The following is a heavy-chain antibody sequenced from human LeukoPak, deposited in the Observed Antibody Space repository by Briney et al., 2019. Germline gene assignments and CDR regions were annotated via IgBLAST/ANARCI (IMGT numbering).Heavy chain of an antibody. V-gene: IGHV3-53*01. CDR2: IYSGGST. CDR1: GFTVSSNY. J-gene: IGHJ4*02. D-gene: IGHD5-18*01. Sequence: GGSLRLSRAASGFTVSSNYMSWVRQAPGKGLEWVSVIYSGGSTYYADSVKGRFTISRDNSKNTLYLQMNSLRAEDTAVYYCATGYSYGFPLGYWGQGTLVTVSS. CDR3: ATGYSYGFPLGY.